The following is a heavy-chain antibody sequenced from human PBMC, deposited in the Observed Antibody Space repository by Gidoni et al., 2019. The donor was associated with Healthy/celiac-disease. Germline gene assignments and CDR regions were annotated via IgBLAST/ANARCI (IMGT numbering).Heavy chain of an antibody. CDR1: GGTFSSYA. CDR2: IIPIFGTA. CDR3: AREDLGYCSGGSCYHNWFDP. D-gene: IGHD2-15*01. V-gene: IGHV1-69*01. J-gene: IGHJ5*02. Sequence: QVQLVQSGAEVKKPGSSVKVSCKASGGTFSSYAISWVRQAPGQGLEWMGGIIPIFGTANYAQKFQGRVTITADESTSTAYMELSSLRSEDTAVYYCAREDLGYCSGGSCYHNWFDPWGQGTLVTVSS.